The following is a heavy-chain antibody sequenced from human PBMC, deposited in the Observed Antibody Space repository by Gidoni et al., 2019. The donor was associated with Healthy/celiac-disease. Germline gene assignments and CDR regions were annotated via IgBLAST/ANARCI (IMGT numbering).Heavy chain of an antibody. CDR2: ISSSGSTI. Sequence: QVQLVESGGGLVKPGGSLRLSCAASGFTFSDYYMSWIRQAPGKGLEWVSYISSSGSTIYYADSVKGRFTISRDNAKNSLYLQMNSLRAEDTAVYYCAREGYCSGGSCSQPGGGYYYYGMDVWGQGTTVTVSS. CDR3: AREGYCSGGSCSQPGGGYYYYGMDV. CDR1: GFTFSDYY. V-gene: IGHV3-11*01. J-gene: IGHJ6*02. D-gene: IGHD2-15*01.